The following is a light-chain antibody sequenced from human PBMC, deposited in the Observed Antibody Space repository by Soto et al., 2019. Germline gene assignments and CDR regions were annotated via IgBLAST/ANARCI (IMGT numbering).Light chain of an antibody. CDR1: QSVSSSY. V-gene: IGKV3-20*01. Sequence: EIVLTQSPGTLSLSPGERATLSCRASQSVSSSYLAWYQQKPGQAPRLLIYGASSRATGIPDRXXXSXSGXXXXXXXXXXXPEXFAXYYCQQYGXXPLTFGGGTKVEIK. J-gene: IGKJ4*01. CDR2: GAS. CDR3: QQYGXXPLT.